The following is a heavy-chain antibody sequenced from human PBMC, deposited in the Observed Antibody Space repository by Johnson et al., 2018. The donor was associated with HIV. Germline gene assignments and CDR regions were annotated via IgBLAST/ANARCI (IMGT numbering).Heavy chain of an antibody. CDR3: ARDATYYYVSSGYHDAFDI. CDR1: GFTFSSYA. J-gene: IGHJ3*02. V-gene: IGHV3-NL1*01. D-gene: IGHD3-22*01. CDR2: INWNGGST. Sequence: VHLVESGGGVVQPGRSLRLSCAASGFTFSSYAMHWVRQAPGKGLEWVSGINWNGGSTGYADSVRGRFTVSRDNSKNTLYLQINSLRPEDTAVYYCARDATYYYVSSGYHDAFDIWGQGTMVTVSS.